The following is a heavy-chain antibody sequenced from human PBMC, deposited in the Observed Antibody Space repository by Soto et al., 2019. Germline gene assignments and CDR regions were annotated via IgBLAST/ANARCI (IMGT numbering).Heavy chain of an antibody. D-gene: IGHD1-26*01. V-gene: IGHV3-73*01. Sequence: PGGSLRLSCEASGFTFSGSAMHWVRQASGKGLEWVGRIRGKANSYATAYAASVKGRFTISRDDSKNTAYLQMNSLKTEDTAVYFCTRGDWWELPTMDYWGQGTLVTVSS. J-gene: IGHJ4*02. CDR2: IRGKANSYAT. CDR3: TRGDWWELPTMDY. CDR1: GFTFSGSA.